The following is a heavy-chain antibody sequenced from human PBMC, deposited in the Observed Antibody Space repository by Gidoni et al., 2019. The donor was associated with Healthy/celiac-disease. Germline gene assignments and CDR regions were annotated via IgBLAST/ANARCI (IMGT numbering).Heavy chain of an antibody. CDR2: INHSGST. J-gene: IGHJ4*02. CDR3: ARSSGWVGWY. CDR1: GRSFSGYY. D-gene: IGHD6-19*01. V-gene: IGHV4-34*01. Sequence: QVQLQQWGAGRLQPSETLSLTCAVSGRSFSGYYWNWIRQPPGKGLAWIGEINHSGSTNYHPSLKSRVTISVDTSKNQFSLKLSSVTAADTAVYYCARSSGWVGWYWGQGTLVTVSS.